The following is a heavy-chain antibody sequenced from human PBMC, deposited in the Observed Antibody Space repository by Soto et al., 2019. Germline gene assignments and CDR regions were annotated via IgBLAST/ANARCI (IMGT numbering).Heavy chain of an antibody. CDR3: ANGHSRGPFDF. J-gene: IGHJ4*02. V-gene: IGHV3-23*01. D-gene: IGHD3-22*01. Sequence: GGSLRLSCAASGFSFSDYSMTWVRQAPGKGLEWVSSISVSGSNTYYADSVKGRFTISRDNSRNTLSLQMNSLRAEDTAVYYCANGHSRGPFDFWRQGTLVTVSS. CDR1: GFSFSDYS. CDR2: ISVSGSNT.